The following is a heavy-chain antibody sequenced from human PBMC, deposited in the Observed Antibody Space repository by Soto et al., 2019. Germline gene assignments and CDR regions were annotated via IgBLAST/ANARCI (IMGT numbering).Heavy chain of an antibody. CDR1: GFTFNDYY. CDR2: ISSSSGYT. J-gene: IGHJ4*02. D-gene: IGHD4-17*01. Sequence: QAQLVESGGGLVTPGGSLRLSCVASGFTFNDYYMSWIRQAPGKGLEWGSYISSSSGYTNYADSLKGRFTICRENARNSLSLQMNSLRAEDTAVYYCARGGTTVTDFWGPGTLVSVSS. V-gene: IGHV3-11*06. CDR3: ARGGTTVTDF.